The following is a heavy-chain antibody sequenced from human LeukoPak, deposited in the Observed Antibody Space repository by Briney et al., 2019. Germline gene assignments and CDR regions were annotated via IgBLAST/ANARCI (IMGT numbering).Heavy chain of an antibody. D-gene: IGHD3-22*01. CDR3: ARHFTYYYDSSGYPRDAFDI. J-gene: IGHJ3*02. CDR2: MYYSGST. V-gene: IGHV4-59*08. CDR1: GGSISGYY. Sequence: SETLSLTCTVSGGSISGYYRSWIRRSPGKGLVWIGYMYYSGSTNYNPSLKSRVTMSIDMSKNQFSLKLSSVTAADTALYYCARHFTYYYDSSGYPRDAFDIRGQGTMVTVSS.